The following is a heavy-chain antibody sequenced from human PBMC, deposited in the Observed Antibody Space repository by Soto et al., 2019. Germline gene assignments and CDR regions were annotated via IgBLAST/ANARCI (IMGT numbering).Heavy chain of an antibody. Sequence: ASVKVSCKPSGYTFSSYAISWVRQAPGQGLEWMGWISAYNDNTNYVQKLQGRVTMTTDTSTSTAYMELRSLRSDDTAVYYCARELDPYYGGNSLSLDYWGQGTLVTVSS. D-gene: IGHD4-17*01. CDR3: ARELDPYYGGNSLSLDY. V-gene: IGHV1-18*01. CDR2: ISAYNDNT. CDR1: GYTFSSYA. J-gene: IGHJ4*02.